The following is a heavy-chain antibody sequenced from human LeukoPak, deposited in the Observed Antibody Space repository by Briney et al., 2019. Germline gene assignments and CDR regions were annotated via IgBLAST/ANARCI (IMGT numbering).Heavy chain of an antibody. V-gene: IGHV3-13*01. Sequence: GGSLRLSCAASGFTFSSYDMHWVRQATGKGLKWVSAIGTAGDTYYPGSVKGRFTISRENAKNSLYLQMNSLRAGDTAVYYCAAANLRLGELSLYYWGQGTLVTVSS. CDR1: GFTFSSYD. CDR3: AAANLRLGELSLYY. D-gene: IGHD3-16*02. CDR2: IGTAGDT. J-gene: IGHJ4*02.